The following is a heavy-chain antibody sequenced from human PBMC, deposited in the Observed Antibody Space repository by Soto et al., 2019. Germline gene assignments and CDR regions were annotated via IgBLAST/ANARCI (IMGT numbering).Heavy chain of an antibody. CDR3: ARDWNGDKYFDF. J-gene: IGHJ4*02. CDR2: IDSYSNFI. V-gene: IGHV3-21*04. D-gene: IGHD4-17*01. Sequence: GGSLRLSCEASGFSFRNYWMNWVRQAPGRGLEWVSSIDSYSNFIYHADSVKGRFIISRDNARNSLFLQMSSLRAEDTAVYYCARDWNGDKYFDFWDQGSLVTVSS. CDR1: GFSFRNYW.